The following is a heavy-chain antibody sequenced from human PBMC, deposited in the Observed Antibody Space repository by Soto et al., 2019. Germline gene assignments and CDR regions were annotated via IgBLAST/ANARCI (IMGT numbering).Heavy chain of an antibody. CDR2: IIPILGIA. CDR1: GGTFSSYT. V-gene: IGHV1-69*02. D-gene: IGHD2-15*01. J-gene: IGHJ5*01. CDR3: ARAPALGYCSGGSCYAKRVWFDP. Sequence: GASVKVSCKASGGTFSSYTISWVRQAPGQGHEWMGRIIPILGIANYAQKFQGRVTITADKSTSTAYMELSSLRSEDTAVYYCARAPALGYCSGGSCYAKRVWFDPWGQGTMVTVSS.